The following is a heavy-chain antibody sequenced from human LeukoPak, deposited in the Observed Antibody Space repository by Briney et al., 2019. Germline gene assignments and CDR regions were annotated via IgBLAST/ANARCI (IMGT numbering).Heavy chain of an antibody. J-gene: IGHJ4*02. D-gene: IGHD5-18*01. CDR1: GFTFSSYG. CDR2: ISYDGSNK. V-gene: IGHV3-30*18. Sequence: GRSLRLSCAASGFTFSSYGMHWVRQAPGKGLEWVAVISYDGSNKYYADSVKGRFTISRDNSKNTLYLQMNSLRAEDTAVYYCAKSGGGDTGFDYWGQGTLVTVSS. CDR3: AKSGGGDTGFDY.